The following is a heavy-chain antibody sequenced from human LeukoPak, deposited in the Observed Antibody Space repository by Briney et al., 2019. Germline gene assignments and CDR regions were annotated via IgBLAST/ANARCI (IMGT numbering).Heavy chain of an antibody. CDR2: IYHSGST. V-gene: IGHV4-30-2*01. J-gene: IGHJ4*02. Sequence: PSQTLSLTCTVSGGSISSGGYYWNWIRQPPGKGLEWIGYIYHSGSTYYNLSLKSRVTISVDRSKNQFSLKLSSVTAADTAVYYCTRGAGWLIDYWGQGILVTVSS. CDR1: GGSISSGGYY. D-gene: IGHD3-16*01. CDR3: TRGAGWLIDY.